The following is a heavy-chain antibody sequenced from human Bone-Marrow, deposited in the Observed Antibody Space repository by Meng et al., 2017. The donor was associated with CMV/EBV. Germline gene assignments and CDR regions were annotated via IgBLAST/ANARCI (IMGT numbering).Heavy chain of an antibody. CDR2: INHSGST. V-gene: IGHV4-34*01. D-gene: IGHD6-19*01. CDR3: ARRYSSGWYDH. CDR1: GGSFSGYY. J-gene: IGHJ4*02. Sequence: GSLRLSCAVYGGSFSGYYWSWIRQPPGKGLEWIGEINHSGSTNYNPSLKSRVTISVDTSKNQFSLKLSSVTAADTAVYYSARRYSSGWYDHWGQGTLVTGSS.